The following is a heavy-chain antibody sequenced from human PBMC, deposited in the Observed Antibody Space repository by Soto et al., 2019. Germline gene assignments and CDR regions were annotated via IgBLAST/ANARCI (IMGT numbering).Heavy chain of an antibody. D-gene: IGHD3-3*01. V-gene: IGHV3-48*03. CDR3: ARGYDFWSGSGMDV. CDR2: ISSSGSTI. J-gene: IGHJ6*02. Sequence: GGSLRLSCAASGFTFSSYEMNWVRQAPGKGLEWVSYISSSGSTIYYADSVKGRFTISRDNAKNSLYLQMNSLRAEDTAVYYCARGYDFWSGSGMDVWGQGTTVTVSS. CDR1: GFTFSSYE.